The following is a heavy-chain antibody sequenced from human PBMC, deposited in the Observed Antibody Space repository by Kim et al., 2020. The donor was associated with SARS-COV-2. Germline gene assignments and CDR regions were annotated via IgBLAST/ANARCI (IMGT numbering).Heavy chain of an antibody. D-gene: IGHD3-22*01. CDR2: IYYSGST. CDR1: GGSISSYY. V-gene: IGHV4-59*13. Sequence: SETLSLTCTVSGGSISSYYWSWIRQPPGKGLEWIGYIYYSGSTNYNPSLKSRVTISVDTSKNQFSLKLSSVTAADTAVYYCARAIVSSGYSGSDAFAIWGQGTMVTVSS. CDR3: ARAIVSSGYSGSDAFAI. J-gene: IGHJ3*02.